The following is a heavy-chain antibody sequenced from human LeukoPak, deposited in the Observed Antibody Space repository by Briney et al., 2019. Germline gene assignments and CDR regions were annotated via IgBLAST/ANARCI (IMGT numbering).Heavy chain of an antibody. J-gene: IGHJ4*02. D-gene: IGHD4-17*01. Sequence: GGSLRLSCAASGFTFSNAWMSWVRQAPGKGLEWVGRIKSKTDGGTTDYAAPVKGRFTISRDDSKNTLYLQMNSLKTEDTAVYYCTTVGEDDYGDYEAYWGQGTLVTVSS. CDR3: TTVGEDDYGDYEAY. V-gene: IGHV3-15*01. CDR2: IKSKTDGGTT. CDR1: GFTFSNAW.